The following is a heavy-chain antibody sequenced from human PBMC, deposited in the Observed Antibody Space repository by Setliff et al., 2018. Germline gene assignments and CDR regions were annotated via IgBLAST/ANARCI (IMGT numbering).Heavy chain of an antibody. J-gene: IGHJ6*03. CDR2: INHSGGT. V-gene: IGHV4-34*01. Sequence: SETLSLTCAVYGGSFSGYYWSWIRQPPGKGLEWIGEINHSGGTSYNPSLMSRVTISVDTSKNQFSLKLSSVTAADTAVYYCARMTGFLYTDVWGKGTTVTVSS. CDR1: GGSFSGYY. CDR3: ARMTGFLYTDV. D-gene: IGHD3-3*01.